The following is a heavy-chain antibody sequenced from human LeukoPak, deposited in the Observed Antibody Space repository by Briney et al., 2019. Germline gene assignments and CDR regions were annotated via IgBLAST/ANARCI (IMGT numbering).Heavy chain of an antibody. V-gene: IGHV3-11*01. CDR1: GSTLSHYY. CDR2: ISSSGDTI. Sequence: PGGSLRLSCAASGSTLSHYYMTWIRQAPGKGLEWLSCISSSGDTIYYADSVKGRFTDSRDNAENSLYLQMNSLRAEDTAMYYCARQGSEIDYWGQGTLVTVSS. J-gene: IGHJ4*02. CDR3: ARQGSEIDY.